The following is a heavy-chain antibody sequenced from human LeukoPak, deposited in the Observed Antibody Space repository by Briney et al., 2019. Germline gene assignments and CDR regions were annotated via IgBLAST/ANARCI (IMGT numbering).Heavy chain of an antibody. V-gene: IGHV1-2*02. CDR3: ARYLSDSSGYFSSSFDY. Sequence: ASVKVSCKASGYTFTGYYMHWVRQAPGQGLEWMGWINPNSGGTNYAQKFQGRVTMTRDTSISTAYMELSRLRSDDTAMYYCARYLSDSSGYFSSSFDYWGQGTLVTVPS. J-gene: IGHJ4*02. CDR2: INPNSGGT. CDR1: GYTFTGYY. D-gene: IGHD3-22*01.